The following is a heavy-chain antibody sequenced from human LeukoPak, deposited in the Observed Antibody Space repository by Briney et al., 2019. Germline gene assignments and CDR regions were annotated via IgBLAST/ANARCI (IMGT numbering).Heavy chain of an antibody. Sequence: GGSLRLSCAASGFTFSGSAMHWVRQASGKGLEWMGIIYPRDSDTRYSPSFQGHVTISVDKSVSTAYLQWSTLKASDTAVYYCARQWLADSWGQGTLVTVSS. V-gene: IGHV5-51*01. CDR1: GFTFSGSA. CDR3: ARQWLADS. CDR2: IYPRDSDT. J-gene: IGHJ4*02. D-gene: IGHD6-19*01.